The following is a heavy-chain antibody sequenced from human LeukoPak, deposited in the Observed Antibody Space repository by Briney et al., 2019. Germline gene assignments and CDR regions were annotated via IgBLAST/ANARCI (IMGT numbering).Heavy chain of an antibody. Sequence: PSETLSLTCTVSGGSISSSSYYWGWIRQPPGKGLEWIGSIYYSGSTYYNPSLKSRVTISVDTSKNQFSLKLSSVTAADTAVYYCARGRYYGSGSYYGYHPWGQGTLVTVSS. J-gene: IGHJ5*02. V-gene: IGHV4-39*01. CDR1: GGSISSSSYY. D-gene: IGHD3-10*01. CDR2: IYYSGST. CDR3: ARGRYYGSGSYYGYHP.